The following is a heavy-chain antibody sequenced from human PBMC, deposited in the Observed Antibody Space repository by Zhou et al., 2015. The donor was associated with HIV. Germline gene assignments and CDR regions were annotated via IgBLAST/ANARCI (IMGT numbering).Heavy chain of an antibody. CDR2: MNPNSGDT. V-gene: IGHV1-8*01. Sequence: QVQLVQSGAEVKKPGASVKVSCKASGYTFTSYDINWVRQATGQGLEWMGWMNPNSGDTGYAQKFQGRVTMTRNTSISTAYMEVSSLRSEDTAVYYCARVPTTVTTGGRLRPSYYGMDVWGQGTTVTVSS. D-gene: IGHD4-17*01. CDR3: ARVPTTVTTGGRLRPSYYGMDV. CDR1: GYTFTSYD. J-gene: IGHJ6*02.